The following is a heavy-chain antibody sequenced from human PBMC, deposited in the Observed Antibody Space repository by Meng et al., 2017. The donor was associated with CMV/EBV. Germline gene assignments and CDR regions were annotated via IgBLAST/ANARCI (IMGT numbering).Heavy chain of an antibody. CDR2: IYPGDSDT. Sequence: KVSCKGSGYSFTSYWIGWLRQMPGKGLEWMGIIYPGDSDTRYSPSFQGQVTISADKSISTAYLQWSSLKASDTAMYYCARRMGYCSSTSCYGVADAFDIWGQGTMVTVSS. CDR3: ARRMGYCSSTSCYGVADAFDI. CDR1: GYSFTSYW. J-gene: IGHJ3*02. D-gene: IGHD2-2*01. V-gene: IGHV5-51*01.